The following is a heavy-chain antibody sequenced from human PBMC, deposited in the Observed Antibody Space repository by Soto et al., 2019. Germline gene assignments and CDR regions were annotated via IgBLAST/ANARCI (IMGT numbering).Heavy chain of an antibody. Sequence: GGSLRLSCAASGFTVSSNYMSWVRQAPGKGLEWVSVIYSGGSTYYADSVKGRFTISRDNSESTLYLQMNSLRVEDTAIYYCVPGRQLVLNYWGQGTVVTVSS. CDR3: VPGRQLVLNY. D-gene: IGHD6-13*01. V-gene: IGHV3-53*05. CDR2: IYSGGST. J-gene: IGHJ4*02. CDR1: GFTVSSNY.